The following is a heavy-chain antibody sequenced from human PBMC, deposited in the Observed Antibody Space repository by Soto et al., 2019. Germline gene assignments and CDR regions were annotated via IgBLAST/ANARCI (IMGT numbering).Heavy chain of an antibody. J-gene: IGHJ4*02. V-gene: IGHV3-23*01. Sequence: GGSLRLSCAASGFTFSSYAMSWVRQAPGKGLEWVSAISGSGGSTYYADSVKGRFTISRDNSKNTLYLQMNSLRAEDTAVYYCAKDPYGYSSGWYYFDYWGQGTLVTVSS. CDR2: ISGSGGST. D-gene: IGHD6-19*01. CDR3: AKDPYGYSSGWYYFDY. CDR1: GFTFSSYA.